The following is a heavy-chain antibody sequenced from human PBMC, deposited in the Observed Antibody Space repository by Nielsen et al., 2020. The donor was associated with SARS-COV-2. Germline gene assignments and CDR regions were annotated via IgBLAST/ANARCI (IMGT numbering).Heavy chain of an antibody. V-gene: IGHV4-39*01. Sequence: SETLSLTCTVSGGSISSSSYYWGWIRQPPGKGLEWIGSIYYSGSTYYNPSLKSRVTISVDTSKNQFSLKLSSVTAADTAVYYCARGTSEADIVVVPAARGLMDNWFDPWGQGTLVTVSS. J-gene: IGHJ5*02. CDR1: GGSISSSSYY. D-gene: IGHD2-2*01. CDR3: ARGTSEADIVVVPAARGLMDNWFDP. CDR2: IYYSGST.